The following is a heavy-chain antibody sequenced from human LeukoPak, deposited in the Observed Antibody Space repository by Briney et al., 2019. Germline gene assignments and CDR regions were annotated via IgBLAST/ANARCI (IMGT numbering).Heavy chain of an antibody. CDR2: ISSSSSYI. J-gene: IGHJ4*02. Sequence: GGSLRLSCAASGFTFSSYSMNWVRQAPGKGLEWVSSISSSSSYIYYADSVKGRFTISRDNAKNSLYLQMNSLRAEETAVYYCARDRGGKYCSSTSCPVDYWGQGTLVTVSS. V-gene: IGHV3-21*01. CDR3: ARDRGGKYCSSTSCPVDY. CDR1: GFTFSSYS. D-gene: IGHD2-2*01.